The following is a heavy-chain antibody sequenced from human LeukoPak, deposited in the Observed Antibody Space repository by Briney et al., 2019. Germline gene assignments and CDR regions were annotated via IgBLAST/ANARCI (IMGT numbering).Heavy chain of an antibody. CDR3: ARIVVPAATPYWYFDL. Sequence: ASVKVSCKASGYTFTGYYMHWVRQAPGQGLEWMGRINPNSGGTNYAQKLQGRVTMTTDTSTSTAYMELRSLRSDDTAVYYCARIVVPAATPYWYFDLWGRGTLVTVSS. D-gene: IGHD2-2*02. CDR1: GYTFTGYY. CDR2: INPNSGGT. V-gene: IGHV1-2*06. J-gene: IGHJ2*01.